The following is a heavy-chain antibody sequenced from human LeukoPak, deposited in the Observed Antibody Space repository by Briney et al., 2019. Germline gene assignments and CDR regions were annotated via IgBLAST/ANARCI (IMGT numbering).Heavy chain of an antibody. V-gene: IGHV4-39*01. CDR1: GGSISSSSYY. Sequence: PSETLSLTCTVSGGSISSSSYYWGWIRQPPGKGLEWIGSIYYSGSTYYNPSLKSRVTISLDTSKNQFSLKLSSVTAADTAVYYCASQSIAAAGNTLDDAFDIWGQGTMVTVSS. CDR2: IYYSGST. D-gene: IGHD6-13*01. J-gene: IGHJ3*02. CDR3: ASQSIAAAGNTLDDAFDI.